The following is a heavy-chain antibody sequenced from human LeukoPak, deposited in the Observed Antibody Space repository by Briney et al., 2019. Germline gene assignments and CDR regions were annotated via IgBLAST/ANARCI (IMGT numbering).Heavy chain of an antibody. V-gene: IGHV4-34*01. CDR1: GGSFSGYY. CDR2: INHSGST. CDR3: ASLQYCSGGSCYSPLDAFDI. D-gene: IGHD2-15*01. Sequence: SETLSLTCAVYGGSFSGYYWSWIRQPPGKGLEWIGEINHSGSTNYNPSLKSRVTISVDTSKNQFSLKLSSVTAADTAVYYCASLQYCSGGSCYSPLDAFDIWGQGTMVSVSS. J-gene: IGHJ3*02.